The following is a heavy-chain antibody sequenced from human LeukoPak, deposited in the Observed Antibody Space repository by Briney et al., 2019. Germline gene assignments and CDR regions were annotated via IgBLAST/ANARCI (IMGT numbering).Heavy chain of an antibody. V-gene: IGHV4-59*12. D-gene: IGHD6-25*01. J-gene: IGHJ4*02. Sequence: SETLSLTCTVSGGSISSYYWSWIRQPPGKGLEWIGYIYYSGSTNYHPSLKSRVTMSVDTSKNQFSLKLSSVTAADTAVYYCARGVPSAADFDYWGQGTLVTVSS. CDR3: ARGVPSAADFDY. CDR1: GGSISSYY. CDR2: IYYSGST.